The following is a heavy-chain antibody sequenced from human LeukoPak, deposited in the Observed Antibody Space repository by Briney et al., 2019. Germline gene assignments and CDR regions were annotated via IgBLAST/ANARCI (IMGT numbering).Heavy chain of an antibody. CDR2: ISGSGGST. CDR3: AKVGHGYSSIPLLDY. D-gene: IGHD6-13*01. V-gene: IGHV3-23*01. Sequence: GGSLRLSCAASGFTFSSYAMSWVRQAPGEGLEWGSAISGSGGSTYYADSVKGRFTMSRHNSKNTLYLQMNSLRAEDTAVYYCAKVGHGYSSIPLLDYWGQGTLVTVSS. J-gene: IGHJ4*02. CDR1: GFTFSSYA.